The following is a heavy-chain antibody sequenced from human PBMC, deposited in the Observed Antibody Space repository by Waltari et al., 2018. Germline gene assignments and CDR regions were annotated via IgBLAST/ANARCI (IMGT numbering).Heavy chain of an antibody. CDR2: IYHSGST. D-gene: IGHD6-13*01. CDR1: GYSISSGYS. V-gene: IGHV4-38-2*01. Sequence: QVQLQESGPGLVKPSETLSLTCPVSGYSISSGYSWGWIRQPPGQGREWIGSIYHSGSTYYNPSLKSRVTISVDTSKNQFSLKLSSVTAADTAVYYCARLHSGIAAAGTDYYYGMDVWGQGTTVTVSS. J-gene: IGHJ6*02. CDR3: ARLHSGIAAAGTDYYYGMDV.